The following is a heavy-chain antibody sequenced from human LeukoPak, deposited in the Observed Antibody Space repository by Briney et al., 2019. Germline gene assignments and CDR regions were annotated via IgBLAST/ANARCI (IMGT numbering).Heavy chain of an antibody. CDR2: IYHSGST. V-gene: IGHV4-59*01. CDR3: ARGGAARLHFQN. J-gene: IGHJ1*01. CDR1: GGSISTYY. Sequence: SETLSLTCTVSGGSISTYYWNWIRQPPGKGLEWIGYIYHSGSTNYHPSLQSRVTISVDTSKNRFSLNLNSVTAADTAVYYCARGGAARLHFQNWGQGTLVTVSS. D-gene: IGHD6-6*01.